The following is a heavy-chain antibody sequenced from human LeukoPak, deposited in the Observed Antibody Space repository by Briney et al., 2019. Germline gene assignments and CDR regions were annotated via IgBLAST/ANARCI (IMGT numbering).Heavy chain of an antibody. CDR2: ISSSGSTI. D-gene: IGHD3-10*02. J-gene: IGHJ6*04. CDR3: AELGITMIGGV. CDR1: GFTFSDYY. Sequence: GGSLRLSCAASGFTFSDYYMSWIRQAPGQGLEWVSYISSSGSTIYYADPVKGRFTISRDNAKNSLYLQMHSLRAEDTAVYYCAELGITMIGGVWGKGTTVTISS. V-gene: IGHV3-11*04.